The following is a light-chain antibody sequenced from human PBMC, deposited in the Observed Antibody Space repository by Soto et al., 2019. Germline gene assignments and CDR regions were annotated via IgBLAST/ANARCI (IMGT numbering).Light chain of an antibody. V-gene: IGLV1-40*01. Sequence: QSVLTQPPSVSGAPGQRITISCTGSSSNIGAGYPIHWYQQLPGTAPRLLIFGNTIRPSGVPARFSGSRSGLAITGLQAEDEADYYCQSYDSSLSAVVFGGGTKVTVL. J-gene: IGLJ2*01. CDR3: QSYDSSLSAVV. CDR2: GNT. CDR1: SSNIGAGYP.